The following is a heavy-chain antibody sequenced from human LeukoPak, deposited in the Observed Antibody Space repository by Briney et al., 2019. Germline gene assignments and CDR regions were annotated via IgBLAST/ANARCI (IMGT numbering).Heavy chain of an antibody. CDR3: APGYDVGDYVHFTY. Sequence: ASVKVSCKVSGGTFSSLKISWVRQAPGQGLEWMGGIIPIFGSTNYAQKFQGRVTNTADDSTSTAYMEVTSLTSDDTAVYYCAPGYDVGDYVHFTYWGQGTLVIVSS. CDR2: IIPIFGST. CDR1: GGTFSSLK. D-gene: IGHD4-17*01. J-gene: IGHJ4*02. V-gene: IGHV1-69*13.